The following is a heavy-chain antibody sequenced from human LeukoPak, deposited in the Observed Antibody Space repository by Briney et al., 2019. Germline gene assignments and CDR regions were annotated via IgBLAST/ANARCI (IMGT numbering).Heavy chain of an antibody. CDR1: GVTFSSYA. Sequence: PGGSLRLSCAASGVTFSSYAMSWVRQAPGKGREWVSAISGSGGSTYYADSVTGRFTISRDNSKNTLYLQMNSMRAADTAVYYCAKDREQLWLNPWDYWGQGTLVTVSS. J-gene: IGHJ4*02. CDR3: AKDREQLWLNPWDY. D-gene: IGHD5-18*01. CDR2: ISGSGGST. V-gene: IGHV3-23*01.